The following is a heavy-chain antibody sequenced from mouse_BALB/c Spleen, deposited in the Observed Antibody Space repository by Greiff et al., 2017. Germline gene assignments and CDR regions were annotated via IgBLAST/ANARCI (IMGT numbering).Heavy chain of an antibody. CDR2: ISYSGST. V-gene: IGHV3-2*02. CDR3: ARKGNYYGSSYGYWYFDV. D-gene: IGHD1-1*01. Sequence: VKVEESGPGLVKPSQSLSLTCTVTGYSITSDYAWNWIRQFPGNKLEWMGYISYSGSTSYNPSLKSRISITRDTSKNQFFLQLNSVTTEDTATYYCARKGNYYGSSYGYWYFDVWGAGTTVTVSS. J-gene: IGHJ1*01. CDR1: GYSITSDYA.